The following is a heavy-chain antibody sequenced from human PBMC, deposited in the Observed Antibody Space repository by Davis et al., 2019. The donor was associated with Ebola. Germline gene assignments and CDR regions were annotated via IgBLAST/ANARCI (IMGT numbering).Heavy chain of an antibody. CDR1: GGSISSSSYY. V-gene: IGHV4-61*05. CDR2: IYYSGST. Sequence: SETLSLTCTVSGGSISSSSYYWGWIRQPPGKGLEWIGYIYYSGSTNYNPSLKSRVTISVDTSKNQFSLKLSSVTAADTAVYYCARSHSGWYAFDYWGQGTLVTVSS. CDR3: ARSHSGWYAFDY. D-gene: IGHD6-19*01. J-gene: IGHJ4*02.